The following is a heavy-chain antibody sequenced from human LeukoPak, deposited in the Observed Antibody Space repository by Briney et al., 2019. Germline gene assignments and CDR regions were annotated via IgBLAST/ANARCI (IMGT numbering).Heavy chain of an antibody. CDR2: INHSGST. Sequence: PSETLSLTCAVYGGSFSGYYWSWIRQPPGKGLEWIGEINHSGSTNYNPSLKSRVTISVDTSKNQFSLKLISVTAADTAVYYCARGLASSSWYSLTYYYYYSGMDVWGQGTTVTVSS. J-gene: IGHJ6*02. D-gene: IGHD6-13*01. CDR1: GGSFSGYY. CDR3: ARGLASSSWYSLTYYYYYSGMDV. V-gene: IGHV4-34*01.